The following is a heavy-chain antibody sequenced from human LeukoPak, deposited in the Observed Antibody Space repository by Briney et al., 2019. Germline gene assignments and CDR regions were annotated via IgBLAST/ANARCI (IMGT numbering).Heavy chain of an antibody. D-gene: IGHD4-17*01. CDR3: ARDSYGDYYFDY. CDR1: GFTFSSYG. CDR2: IWYDGSNK. J-gene: IGHJ4*02. V-gene: IGHV3-33*01. Sequence: GGSLRLSCAASGFTFSSYGMHWVRQAPGKGLERVAVIWYDGSNKYYADSVKGRFTISRDNSKNTLYLQMNSLRAEDTAVYYCARDSYGDYYFDYWGQGTLVTVSS.